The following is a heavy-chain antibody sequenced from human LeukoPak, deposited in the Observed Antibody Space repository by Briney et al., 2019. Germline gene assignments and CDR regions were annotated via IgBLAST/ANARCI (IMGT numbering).Heavy chain of an antibody. CDR2: IYPGDSDT. CDR3: ARRPPYVHYFDY. J-gene: IGHJ4*02. D-gene: IGHD3-16*01. Sequence: GESLKISFKGSGYRFTSYWIGWVRQMPGKGLGWMGIIYPGDSDTRYSPSFQGQVTISADKSISTAYLQWSSLKASDTAMYYCARRPPYVHYFDYWGQGTLVTVSS. V-gene: IGHV5-51*01. CDR1: GYRFTSYW.